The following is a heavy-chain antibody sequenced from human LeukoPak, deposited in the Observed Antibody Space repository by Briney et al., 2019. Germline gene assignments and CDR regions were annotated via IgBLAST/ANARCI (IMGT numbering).Heavy chain of an antibody. D-gene: IGHD3-22*01. CDR3: ARVLRDISGYYDY. V-gene: IGHV3-64*01. CDR1: GFRFSSYA. J-gene: IGHJ4*02. Sequence: PGGSLRLSCAASGFRFSSYAMHGVRQAPGKGLEYVSAISIDGGDTFYASSVKGRLTISRDNSKSTLYLQMGSLRAEDMAVYYCARVLRDISGYYDYWGQGTLVTVSS. CDR2: ISIDGGDT.